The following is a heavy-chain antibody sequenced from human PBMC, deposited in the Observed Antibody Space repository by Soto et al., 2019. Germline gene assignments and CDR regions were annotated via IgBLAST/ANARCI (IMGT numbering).Heavy chain of an antibody. D-gene: IGHD2-2*01. J-gene: IGHJ6*02. CDR1: GFTFTRYS. V-gene: IGHV3-21*01. CDR3: ARGCSSTSCFDGMDV. Sequence: LRLSCAASGFTFTRYSMNWVRQAPGKGLEWVSSISSSSSYIYYADSVKGRFTISRDNAKNSLYLQMNSLRAADTAVYYCARGCSSTSCFDGMDVWGQGTTVTVSS. CDR2: ISSSSSYI.